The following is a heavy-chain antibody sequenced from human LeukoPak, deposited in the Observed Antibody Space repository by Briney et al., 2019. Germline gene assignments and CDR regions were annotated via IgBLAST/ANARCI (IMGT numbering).Heavy chain of an antibody. D-gene: IGHD3-16*01. V-gene: IGHV4-34*01. CDR1: GGSISSYY. CDR2: INHSGST. J-gene: IGHJ4*02. Sequence: PSETLSLTCTVSGGSISSYYWSWIRQPPGKGLEWIGEINHSGSTNYNPSLKSRVTISVDTSKNQFSLKLSSVTAADTAVYYCARGLRRSSTRGDLDYWGQGTLVTVSS. CDR3: ARGLRRSSTRGDLDY.